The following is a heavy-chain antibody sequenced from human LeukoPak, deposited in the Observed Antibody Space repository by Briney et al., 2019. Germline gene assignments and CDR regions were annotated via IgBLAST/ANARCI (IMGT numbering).Heavy chain of an antibody. J-gene: IGHJ4*02. D-gene: IGHD3-10*01. V-gene: IGHV3-23*01. CDR1: GFTFSSYA. CDR2: ISGSGGST. Sequence: GGSLRLSCAASGFTFSSYAMSWVRQAPGKGLEWVSAISGSGGSTYYADSVKGRFTISRDNSKNTLYLQMNSLRAEDTAVYYCAKGANLWFGELSEGYFDYWGQGTLVTVSS. CDR3: AKGANLWFGELSEGYFDY.